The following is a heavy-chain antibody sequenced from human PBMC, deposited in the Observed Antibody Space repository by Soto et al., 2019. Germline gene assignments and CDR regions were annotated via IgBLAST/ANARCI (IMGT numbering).Heavy chain of an antibody. D-gene: IGHD3-16*01. CDR3: ARGKYNYALHFFDY. CDR1: GFTFGGYA. J-gene: IGHJ4*02. CDR2: ISSTRTI. Sequence: EVQVVESGGALVQPGGSLRLSCTASGFTFGGYAMNWVRQAPGKGLEWISYISSTRTIYYADSVKGRFTISRDNAKSSLYLQMDNLRDEDTAVYYCARGKYNYALHFFDYWGQGTLVTVSS. V-gene: IGHV3-48*02.